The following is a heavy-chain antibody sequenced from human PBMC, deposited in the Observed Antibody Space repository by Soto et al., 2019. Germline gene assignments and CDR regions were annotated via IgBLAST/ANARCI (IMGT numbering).Heavy chain of an antibody. CDR2: INHSGST. CDR3: ARGHGDYDLFAY. D-gene: IGHD4-17*01. CDR1: GGSFSGYD. Sequence: SETLSLTCAVYGGSFSGYDWSWISQPPGKGLEWIGEINHSGSTNYNPSLKSRVTISVDTSKNQFSLKLSSVTAADTAVYYCARGHGDYDLFAYWGQGTLVTVSS. J-gene: IGHJ4*02. V-gene: IGHV4-34*01.